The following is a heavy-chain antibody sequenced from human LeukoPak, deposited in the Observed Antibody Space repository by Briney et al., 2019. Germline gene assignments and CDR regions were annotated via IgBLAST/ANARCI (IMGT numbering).Heavy chain of an antibody. D-gene: IGHD1-1*01. V-gene: IGHV1-2*02. J-gene: IGHJ4*02. CDR2: ITPKSGDT. CDR1: GYTFSDFY. CDR3: ARVRSAEERAWAY. Sequence: ASVKVSCKASGYTFSDFYMHWMRQAPGQGLEYVGWITPKSGDTYSPQRFQGRVTMTRDASISTAYMELSSLRSDDTAVYFCARVRSAEERAWAYWGQGTLVTVSS.